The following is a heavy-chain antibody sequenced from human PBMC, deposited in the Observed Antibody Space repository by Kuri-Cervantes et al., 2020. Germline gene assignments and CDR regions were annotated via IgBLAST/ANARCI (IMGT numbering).Heavy chain of an antibody. D-gene: IGHD3/OR15-3a*01. Sequence: SETLSLTCTVSGYSISSGYYWGWIRQPPGKGLEWIGSIYHSGSTYYNPSLKSRVTISVDTSKNQFSLKLSSVTAADTAVYYCARDTDFGLHAYGYWGQGTLVTVSS. J-gene: IGHJ4*02. V-gene: IGHV4-38-2*02. CDR1: GYSISSGYY. CDR2: IYHSGST. CDR3: ARDTDFGLHAYGY.